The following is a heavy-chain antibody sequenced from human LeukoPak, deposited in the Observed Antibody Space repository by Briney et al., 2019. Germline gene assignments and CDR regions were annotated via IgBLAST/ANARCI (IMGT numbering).Heavy chain of an antibody. CDR1: VGTFSSYA. D-gene: IGHD2-8*01. Sequence: GASVKVSCKASVGTFSSYAISWVRQAPGQGLEWMGRIILAFGTANYAQHFQGRVTITTDDSTSTDYMESSSLRSEDTAVYYCARVRGYCTNGVCYPEGYYYMDVWGKGTTVTVSS. CDR2: IILAFGTA. V-gene: IGHV1-69*05. J-gene: IGHJ6*03. CDR3: ARVRGYCTNGVCYPEGYYYMDV.